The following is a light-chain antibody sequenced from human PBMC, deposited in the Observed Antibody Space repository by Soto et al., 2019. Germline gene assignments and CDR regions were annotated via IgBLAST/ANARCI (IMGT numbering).Light chain of an antibody. J-gene: IGKJ1*01. Sequence: EIVMTQSPATLAVSPGERATLSCRASQSVSSNLAWYQQKHGQAPRLLIYGASTRATAIPARFSGSGSGTEFTLTNSSLQSEDFAVYYCQQYNNWWTFGQGTKVDIK. V-gene: IGKV3-15*01. CDR1: QSVSSN. CDR3: QQYNNWWT. CDR2: GAS.